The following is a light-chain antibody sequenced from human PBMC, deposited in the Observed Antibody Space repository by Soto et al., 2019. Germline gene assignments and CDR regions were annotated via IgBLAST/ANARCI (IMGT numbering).Light chain of an antibody. V-gene: IGKV3-15*01. Sequence: EILMTQSPATLSVSPGEGLTLSCRASQSISRTLAWYQQRPGQAPRLLIYGASSRATGVPARFSGSGSGTEFTLTISSLQSEDFAVYYCQQYNAWPLTFGGGTKVEIK. J-gene: IGKJ4*01. CDR1: QSISRT. CDR3: QQYNAWPLT. CDR2: GAS.